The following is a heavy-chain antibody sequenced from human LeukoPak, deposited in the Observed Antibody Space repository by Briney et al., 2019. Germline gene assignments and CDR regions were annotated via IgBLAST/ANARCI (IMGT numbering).Heavy chain of an antibody. CDR3: ARHRAYSSSSPFDY. CDR1: GGSISSLY. J-gene: IGHJ4*02. D-gene: IGHD6-6*01. CDR2: IYYTGST. Sequence: PSETLSLSCSVSGGSISSLYWSWIRQPPGKGLEWIGYIYYTGSTNYNPSLKSRVTMFVDMSKNQFSLRLSSVTAANTAVYYCARHRAYSSSSPFDYWGQGTLVTVSS. V-gene: IGHV4-59*08.